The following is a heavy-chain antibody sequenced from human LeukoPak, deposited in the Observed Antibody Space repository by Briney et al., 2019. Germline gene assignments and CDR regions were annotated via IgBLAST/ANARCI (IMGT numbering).Heavy chain of an antibody. V-gene: IGHV1-18*01. CDR1: GYIFTSYV. CDR2: ISAYNGNT. D-gene: IGHD1-1*01. J-gene: IGHJ5*02. CDR3: ARGRTTGSDCRFDP. Sequence: GASVKVSCKASGYIFTSYVISWVRQAGGQGLEGMGWISAYNGNTKHAQKLQARVNMPTHTSTRTAYTELRSTRSRDTAVLYCARGRTTGSDCRFDPWGQGTLVTVSS.